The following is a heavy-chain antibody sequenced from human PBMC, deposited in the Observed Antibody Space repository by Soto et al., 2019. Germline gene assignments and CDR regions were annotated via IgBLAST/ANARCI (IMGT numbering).Heavy chain of an antibody. CDR3: ARDLASATGTFDY. D-gene: IGHD1-1*01. V-gene: IGHV3-21*02. J-gene: IGHJ4*02. CDR2: ISSSSNNM. CDR1: GFTFSGYS. Sequence: EVQLVESGGGLVKPGGSLRLSCAGSGFTFSGYSMNWVRQAPGKGLEWVSSISSSSNNMYYADSVKGRFTMSRDNAKNSLYLQMNSRRVNDTAVYYCARDLASATGTFDYWGQGTLVTVSS.